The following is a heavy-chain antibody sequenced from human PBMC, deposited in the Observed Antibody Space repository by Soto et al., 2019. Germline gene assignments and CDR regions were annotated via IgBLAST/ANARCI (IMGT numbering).Heavy chain of an antibody. CDR3: ARERWGGGRDMDV. J-gene: IGHJ6*02. D-gene: IGHD3-10*01. CDR1: GFTFSTYW. Sequence: EVQLVESGGGLVQPGGSLRLSCAASGFTFSTYWIHWVRQAPGKGLVWVSRINSDGSSTNYADSVKGRFTISRDNAKNTLFLKMNRLRAEDTAVYYCARERWGGGRDMDVWGQGTTVTVSS. V-gene: IGHV3-74*01. CDR2: INSDGSST.